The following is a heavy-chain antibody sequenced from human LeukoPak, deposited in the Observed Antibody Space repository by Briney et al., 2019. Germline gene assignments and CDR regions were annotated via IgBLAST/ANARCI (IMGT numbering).Heavy chain of an antibody. D-gene: IGHD3-9*01. CDR3: ARLSYDIRSYMDV. V-gene: IGHV3-66*04. CDR1: GFTVGSNY. J-gene: IGHJ6*03. Sequence: GGSLRLSCAASGFTVGSNYMSWVRQAPGKGLEWVSVIYSGGSTYYADSVKGRFTISRDNSKNTLYLQMNSLRAEDTAVYYCARLSYDIRSYMDVWGKGTTVTVSS. CDR2: IYSGGST.